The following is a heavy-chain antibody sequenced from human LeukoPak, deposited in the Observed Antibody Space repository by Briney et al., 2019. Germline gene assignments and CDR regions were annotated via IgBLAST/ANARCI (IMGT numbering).Heavy chain of an antibody. CDR1: GYNFATDW. CDR2: VYPDDSDV. J-gene: IGHJ4*02. D-gene: IGHD5-24*01. Sequence: GESLKISCKGSGYNFATDWIGWVRQMPGKGLEWMGIVYPDDSDVRYNPSFQGQVTISADKSINTAYLQWSSLKASDSAVYYCAGQESEMTTPANRYFDHWGQGTLVTVSS. V-gene: IGHV5-51*01. CDR3: AGQESEMTTPANRYFDH.